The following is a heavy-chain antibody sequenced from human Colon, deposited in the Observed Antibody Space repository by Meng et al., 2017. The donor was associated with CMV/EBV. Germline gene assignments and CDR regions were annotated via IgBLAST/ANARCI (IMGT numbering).Heavy chain of an antibody. V-gene: IGHV3-72*01. CDR2: ISNKVDGYIT. CDR1: GFAFSDHY. CDR3: VRVTD. J-gene: IGHJ4*02. Sequence: GESLKISCAGSGFAFSDHYIEWVRQAPGKGLEWVGRISNKVDGYITEYAASVRGRFTIDYAASVKGRFTIEARRSEKSLFLKMNSLKPEDTAVYYCVRVTDWGQGTPVTVSS.